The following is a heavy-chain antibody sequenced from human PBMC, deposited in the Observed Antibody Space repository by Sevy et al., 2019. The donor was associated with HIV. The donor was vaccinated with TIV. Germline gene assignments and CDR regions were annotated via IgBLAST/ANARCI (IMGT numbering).Heavy chain of an antibody. CDR2: IYHSGST. Sequence: SETLSLTCAVSGGSISSGGYSWSWIRQPPGKGLEWSEYIYHSGSTYYNPSLKSRVTISVDRSKNQFSLKLSSVTAADTAVYYCARAEPMVQGSVNWFDPWGQGTLVTVSS. D-gene: IGHD3-10*01. CDR1: GGSISSGGYS. V-gene: IGHV4-30-2*01. CDR3: ARAEPMVQGSVNWFDP. J-gene: IGHJ5*02.